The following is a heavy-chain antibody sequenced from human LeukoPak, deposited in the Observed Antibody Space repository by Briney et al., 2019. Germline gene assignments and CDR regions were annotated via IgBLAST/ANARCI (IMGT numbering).Heavy chain of an antibody. CDR3: AKAPYDNYYYYMDV. D-gene: IGHD5-12*01. V-gene: IGHV3-23*01. CDR2: ISGSGGHT. Sequence: GGSLRLSCAASGFTFSSYAMIWVRQAPGEGLEWVSGISGSGGHTYYADSVKGRFSISRDNSKNTLYLQMYSLRAEETAVYYCAKAPYDNYYYYMDVWGKGTTVTVSS. J-gene: IGHJ6*03. CDR1: GFTFSSYA.